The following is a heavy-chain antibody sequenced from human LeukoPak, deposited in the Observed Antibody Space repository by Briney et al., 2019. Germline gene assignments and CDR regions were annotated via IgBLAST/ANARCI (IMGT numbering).Heavy chain of an antibody. V-gene: IGHV4-34*01. J-gene: IGHJ4*02. CDR2: INHYGST. CDR1: AFTFSSYG. Sequence: PGGSLRLSCAASAFTFSSYGMNWVRQPPGKGLEWIGEINHYGSTNYNPSLKSRITISVDTSKNQFSLKLSSVTAADTAVYYCARLPDYYSRHGAPGWGQGTLVTVSS. D-gene: IGHD3-10*01. CDR3: ARLPDYYSRHGAPG.